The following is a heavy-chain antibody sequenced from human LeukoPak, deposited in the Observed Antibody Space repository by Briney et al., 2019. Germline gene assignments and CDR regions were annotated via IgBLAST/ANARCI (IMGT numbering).Heavy chain of an antibody. V-gene: IGHV4-31*03. D-gene: IGHD6-13*01. J-gene: IGHJ5*02. CDR3: ARGCSAGTPHNWFDP. Sequence: SETLSLTCTVSGGSISSGGYYWSWIRQHPGKGLEWIGYIYYSGSTYYSPSLKSRVTISVDTSKNQFSLKLSSVTAADTAVYYCARGCSAGTPHNWFDPWGQGTLVTVSS. CDR2: IYYSGST. CDR1: GGSISSGGYY.